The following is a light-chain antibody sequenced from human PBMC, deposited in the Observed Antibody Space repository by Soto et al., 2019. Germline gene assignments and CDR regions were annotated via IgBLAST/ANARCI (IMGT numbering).Light chain of an antibody. J-gene: IGKJ1*01. V-gene: IGKV3-20*01. CDR2: TAS. CDR3: QQYGSSPKT. CDR1: QSVSSNY. Sequence: EIVLTQSPGTLSLSPGERATLSCRASQSVSSNYLAWFQQKPGQAPRLLIYTASSRATGIPDRFSGSGSGTDFALTISRLEPEDFEVYYCQQYGSSPKTFGQGTKVEI.